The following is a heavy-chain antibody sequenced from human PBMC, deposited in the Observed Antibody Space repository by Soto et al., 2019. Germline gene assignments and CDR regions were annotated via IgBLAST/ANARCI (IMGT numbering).Heavy chain of an antibody. D-gene: IGHD5-12*01. V-gene: IGHV4-4*07. CDR2: IFSSGST. CDR3: AREGSYSAYNFAHGIQLWSFDF. J-gene: IGHJ4*02. Sequence: SETLSLTCTVSGGSINTFYWSWVRQPAGKGLEWIGRIFSSGSTSFNPSLESRVAMSVDASKNHFSLNLSSVTAADMAVYYCAREGSYSAYNFAHGIQLWSFDFWGQGALVTVSS. CDR1: GGSINTFY.